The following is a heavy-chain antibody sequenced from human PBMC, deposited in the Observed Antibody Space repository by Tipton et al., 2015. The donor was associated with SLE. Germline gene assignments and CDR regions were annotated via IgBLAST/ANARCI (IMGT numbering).Heavy chain of an antibody. V-gene: IGHV4-31*03. CDR3: ARFGRSAAMDWFDR. Sequence: TLSLTCTVSGGSVSSGCYYWSWIRQHPGQGLEWIGYIYNTVNPYYNPSLTSRVTISDDTSKNQFSLTLSSVTAADPAIYYCARFGRSAAMDWFDRWGQRTLVTVSS. CDR2: IYNTVNP. J-gene: IGHJ5*02. CDR1: GGSVSSGCYY. D-gene: IGHD2-2*01.